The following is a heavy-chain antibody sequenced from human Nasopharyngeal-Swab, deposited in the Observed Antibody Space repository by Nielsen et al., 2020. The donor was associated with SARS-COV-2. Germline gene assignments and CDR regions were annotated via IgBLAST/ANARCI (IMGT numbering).Heavy chain of an antibody. J-gene: IGHJ1*01. V-gene: IGHV3-53*01. Sequence: GGSLRLSCAVSGLTVSSTYMSWVRQAPGKGLEWVSVTEIGGTTHYADSVKGRFSISRDSSTNMLYLQMNNVRAEDTAVYYCARDLGGGYCTTTNCPGSWGQGTLVTVSS. CDR2: TEIGGTT. CDR1: GLTVSSTY. CDR3: ARDLGGGYCTTTNCPGS. D-gene: IGHD2-2*01.